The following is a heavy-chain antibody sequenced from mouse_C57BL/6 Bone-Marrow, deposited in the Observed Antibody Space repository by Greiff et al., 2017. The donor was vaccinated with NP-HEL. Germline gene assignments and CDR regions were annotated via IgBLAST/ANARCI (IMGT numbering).Heavy chain of an antibody. CDR1: GYAFTNYL. Sequence: QVQLQQSGAELVRPGTSVKVSCKASGYAFTNYLIEWVKQRPGQGLEWIGVINPGSGGTNYNEKFKGKATLTADKSSSTAYMQLSSLTSEDSAVYFCARGYDYDYFGCWGQGTTLTVSS. D-gene: IGHD2-4*01. V-gene: IGHV1-54*01. J-gene: IGHJ2*01. CDR3: ARGYDYDYFGC. CDR2: INPGSGGT.